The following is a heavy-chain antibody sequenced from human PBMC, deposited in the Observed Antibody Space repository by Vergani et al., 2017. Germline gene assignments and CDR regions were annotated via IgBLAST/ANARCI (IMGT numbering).Heavy chain of an antibody. J-gene: IGHJ4*02. V-gene: IGHV3-23*01. D-gene: IGHD2-21*02. CDR2: ISGSGGST. CDR1: GFTFSSYA. CDR3: AKGRREQYCGGDCYLVSVDY. Sequence: EVQLLESGGGLVQPGGSLRLSCAASGFTFSSYAMSWVRQAPGKGLEWVSAISGSGGSTYYADSVKGRFTISRDNSKNTLYLQMNSLRAEDTAVYYCAKGRREQYCGGDCYLVSVDYWGQGTLDTVSS.